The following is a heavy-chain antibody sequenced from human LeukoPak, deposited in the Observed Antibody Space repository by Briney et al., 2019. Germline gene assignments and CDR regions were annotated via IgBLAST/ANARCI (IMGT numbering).Heavy chain of an antibody. CDR2: IYYSGST. CDR1: GGSITSYY. Sequence: PSETLSLTCTVSGGSITSYYCSWLRQPPGKGLEWIGYIYYSGSTNYNPSLKSRVTISVDTSKNQFSLKLSSVTAADTAVYDCARDAGSSGWCSDAFDYWGQGTMVTVSS. V-gene: IGHV4-59*01. D-gene: IGHD6-19*01. J-gene: IGHJ3*01. CDR3: ARDAGSSGWCSDAFDY.